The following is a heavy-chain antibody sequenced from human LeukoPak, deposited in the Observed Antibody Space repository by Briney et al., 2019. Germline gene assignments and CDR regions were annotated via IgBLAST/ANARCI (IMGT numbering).Heavy chain of an antibody. V-gene: IGHV4-39*01. CDR1: GGSISSSSYY. CDR2: IYYSGST. J-gene: IGHJ3*02. D-gene: IGHD6-19*01. Sequence: PSETLSLTCTVSGGSISSSSYYWGWIRQPPGKGLEWIGSIYYSGSTYYNPSLKSRVTISVDTSKNQFSLKLSSVTAADTAVYYCAKGRQQWLGSAFDIWGQGTMVTVSS. CDR3: AKGRQQWLGSAFDI.